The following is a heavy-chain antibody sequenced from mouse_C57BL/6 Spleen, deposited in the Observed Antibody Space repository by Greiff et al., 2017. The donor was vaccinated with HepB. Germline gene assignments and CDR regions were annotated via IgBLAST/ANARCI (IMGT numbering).Heavy chain of an antibody. Sequence: EVKLVESGGGLVKPGGSLKLSCAASGFTFSDYGMHWVRQAPEKGLEWVAYISSGSSTIYYADTVKGRFTISRDNAKNTLFLQMTSLRSEDTDMYYCERQTGTGRNYAMDYWGQGTSVTVSS. CDR3: ERQTGTGRNYAMDY. D-gene: IGHD4-1*01. J-gene: IGHJ4*01. V-gene: IGHV5-17*01. CDR1: GFTFSDYG. CDR2: ISSGSSTI.